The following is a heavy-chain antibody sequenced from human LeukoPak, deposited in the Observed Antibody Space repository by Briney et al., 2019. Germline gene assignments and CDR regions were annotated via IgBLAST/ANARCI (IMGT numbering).Heavy chain of an antibody. J-gene: IGHJ4*02. CDR2: IDSDGRST. Sequence: GGSLRLSCAASGFTFSSYWMHWVRQAPGKGLVWVSRIDSDGRSTSYADSVKGRFTISRDNNKNSLYLQMSSLRTEDTALYYCARGSTITVGDYFDYWGQGTLVTVSS. CDR3: ARGSTITVGDYFDY. D-gene: IGHD4-23*01. CDR1: GFTFSSYW. V-gene: IGHV3-74*01.